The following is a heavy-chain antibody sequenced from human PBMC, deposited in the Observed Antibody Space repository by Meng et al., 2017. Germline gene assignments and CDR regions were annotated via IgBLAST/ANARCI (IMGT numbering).Heavy chain of an antibody. V-gene: IGHV4-28*02. J-gene: IGHJ3*02. CDR3: ARRGSYYEGGAFDI. CDR2: IYYSGSI. D-gene: IGHD1-26*01. Sequence: LRLSCAVSGYSISSSNWWGWIRQPPGKGLEWIGYIYYSGSIYYNPSLKSRVTMSVDTSKNQLSLRLSSVTAVDTAVYYCARRGSYYEGGAFDIWGQGTMVTVSS. CDR1: GYSISSSNW.